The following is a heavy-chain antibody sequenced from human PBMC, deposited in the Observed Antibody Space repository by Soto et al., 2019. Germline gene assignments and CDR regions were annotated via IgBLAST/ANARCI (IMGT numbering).Heavy chain of an antibody. V-gene: IGHV1-2*02. J-gene: IGHJ4*02. CDR1: GYTFTVYY. D-gene: IGHD1-26*01. CDR3: ARDLAKGGGSAVFDY. Sequence: QVQLVQSGAEVKKPGASVNVSCKASGYTFTVYYMHWVRQAPGQGLEWMGWINPKSGGTMYPQKFQGRVTMTWDTSISTAYMALTRLLSDATAVYYCARDLAKGGGSAVFDYWGQGTLVTVSS. CDR2: INPKSGGT.